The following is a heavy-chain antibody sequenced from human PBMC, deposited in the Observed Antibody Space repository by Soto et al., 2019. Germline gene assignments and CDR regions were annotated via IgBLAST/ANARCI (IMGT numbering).Heavy chain of an antibody. CDR2: IYYSVSS. Sequence: PSXTLSLTCTVSAGSMSNNYWSWIRHSPGKGLEWIGYIYYSVSSNYNPSLKSRVTISVDTSKNQFSLKLSSVTAADTAVYYCARGGAGVTENWFDPWGQGTLVTVSS. CDR3: ARGGAGVTENWFDP. D-gene: IGHD3-10*01. CDR1: AGSMSNNY. J-gene: IGHJ5*02. V-gene: IGHV4-59*12.